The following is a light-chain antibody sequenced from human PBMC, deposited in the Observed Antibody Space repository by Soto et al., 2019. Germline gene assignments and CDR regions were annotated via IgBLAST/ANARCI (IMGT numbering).Light chain of an antibody. CDR1: SSDVGSYNY. J-gene: IGLJ1*01. Sequence: QSALTHPASVSGSPGQSVTISCAGTSSDVGSYNYVSWYQQHPGKAPKLMIYEVSNRPSGVSSRFSGSKSGNTASLTISGLQAEDEADYYCSSYTSSSTLFGTGTKATVL. CDR2: EVS. CDR3: SSYTSSSTL. V-gene: IGLV2-14*01.